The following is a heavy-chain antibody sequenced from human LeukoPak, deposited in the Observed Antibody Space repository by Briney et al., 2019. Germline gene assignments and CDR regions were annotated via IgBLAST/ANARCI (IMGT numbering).Heavy chain of an antibody. CDR1: GGSFSGYY. CDR3: AMYYYDSSRVGYFDY. Sequence: SETLSLTCAVYGGSFSGYYWSWIRQSPGKGLEWIGEINHSGSTNYNPSLKSRVTISVHTSKNQFSLKLSSVTAADTAVYYCAMYYYDSSRVGYFDYWGQGTLVTVSS. CDR2: INHSGST. J-gene: IGHJ4*02. V-gene: IGHV4-34*01. D-gene: IGHD3-22*01.